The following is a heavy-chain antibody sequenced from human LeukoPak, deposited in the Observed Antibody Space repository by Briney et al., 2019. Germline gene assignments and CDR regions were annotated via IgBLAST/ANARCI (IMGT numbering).Heavy chain of an antibody. CDR2: ISWDGGST. V-gene: IGHV3-43*01. J-gene: IGHJ4*02. Sequence: PGGSLRLSCAASGFTFDDYTMHWVRQAPGKGLEWVSLISWDGGSTYYADSVKGRFTISRDNSKNSLYLQMNSLRTEDTALYYCAKGILRYFHWLLHEWGQGTLVTVSS. CDR1: GFTFDDYT. CDR3: AKGILRYFHWLLHE. D-gene: IGHD3-9*01.